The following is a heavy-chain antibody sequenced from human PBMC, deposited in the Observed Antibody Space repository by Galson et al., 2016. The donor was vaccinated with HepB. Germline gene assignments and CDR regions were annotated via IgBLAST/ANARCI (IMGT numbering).Heavy chain of an antibody. J-gene: IGHJ3*02. Sequence: SLRLSCAASGFSFNNYGMHWVRQAPGKGLEWVAVISYDGGNKYYADSVKGRFTISRDNSKNTLFLQMNSLRTEDTAVYCCAKLPGAAAATSDPFEIWGQGTMVTVS. V-gene: IGHV3-30*18. CDR2: ISYDGGNK. CDR3: AKLPGAAAATSDPFEI. D-gene: IGHD6-13*01. CDR1: GFSFNNYG.